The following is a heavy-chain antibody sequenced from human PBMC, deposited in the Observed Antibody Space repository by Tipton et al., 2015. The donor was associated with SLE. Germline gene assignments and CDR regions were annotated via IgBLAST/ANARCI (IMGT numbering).Heavy chain of an antibody. J-gene: IGHJ3*01. CDR3: AKAGFFSGYYDAFDV. D-gene: IGHD3-3*01. Sequence: SLRLSCAASGFTLRSYAMAWVRQAPGKGLEWVSAISGSGDTTYYADSVKGRFTFSRDNSKNTLSLQMNSLRAEDTAVYFCAKAGFFSGYYDAFDVWGQGTLVTVSS. V-gene: IGHV3-23*01. CDR1: GFTLRSYA. CDR2: ISGSGDTT.